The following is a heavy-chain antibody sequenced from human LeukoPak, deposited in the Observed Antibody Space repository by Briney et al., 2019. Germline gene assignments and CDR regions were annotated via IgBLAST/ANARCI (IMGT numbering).Heavy chain of an antibody. CDR1: GFSFSSYW. V-gene: IGHV3-74*01. CDR2: IKTDGGST. J-gene: IGHJ5*02. D-gene: IGHD1-1*01. Sequence: PGGSLRLSCAASGFSFSSYWMHWVRQAPGKGLVWVSRIKTDGGSTSYADSVKGRFTISSDNPGNVVYLQMDSLRAEDTAVYYCTRVAQSGPTGWFDPWGQGTLVTVSS. CDR3: TRVAQSGPTGWFDP.